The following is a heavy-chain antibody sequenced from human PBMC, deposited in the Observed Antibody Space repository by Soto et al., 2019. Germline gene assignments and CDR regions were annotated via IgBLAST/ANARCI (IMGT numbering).Heavy chain of an antibody. D-gene: IGHD3-16*01. CDR2: IYCHDAE. J-gene: IGHJ4*02. V-gene: IGHV2-5*01. CDR1: GFSLSTTGVG. CDR3: AHRGGATVVPYDFDY. Sequence: SVPTLVDRTQTLTRTCTFSGFSLSTTGVGVSWIRQPPGKALEWLALIYCHDAERYSPSLKSRLTITKDTSKNQVVLTMTNMDPVDTARHSCAHRGGATVVPYDFDYWGQGALVTVCS.